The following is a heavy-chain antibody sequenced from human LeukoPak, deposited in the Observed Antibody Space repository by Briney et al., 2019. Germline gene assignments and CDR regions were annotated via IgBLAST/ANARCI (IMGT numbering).Heavy chain of an antibody. D-gene: IGHD6-19*01. CDR1: AGSISSSSYF. Sequence: SQTLSLTCTVSAGSISSSSYFCGWIRHPPGKGLEWIRRVDDSGSTYYNPSLKTRVTISVDTSKNQFSLKLSSVTGADTAVFYCARLPPTESSGWGRPFDYWGQGTLVTVSS. CDR2: VDDSGST. CDR3: ARLPPTESSGWGRPFDY. V-gene: IGHV4-39*01. J-gene: IGHJ4*02.